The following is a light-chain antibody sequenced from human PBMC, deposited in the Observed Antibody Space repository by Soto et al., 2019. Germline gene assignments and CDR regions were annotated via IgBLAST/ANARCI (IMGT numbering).Light chain of an antibody. CDR2: EVS. V-gene: IGLV2-8*01. J-gene: IGLJ1*01. CDR1: SSDVGAYNY. Sequence: QSALTQPPSASGSPGQSVTIPCTGTSSDVGAYNYVSWYQQHPGKAPKLVIYEVSKRPSGVPDRFSGSKSGNTASLTVSGLQDEDDADYYCASHADSNAVFGTGTKLTVL. CDR3: ASHADSNAV.